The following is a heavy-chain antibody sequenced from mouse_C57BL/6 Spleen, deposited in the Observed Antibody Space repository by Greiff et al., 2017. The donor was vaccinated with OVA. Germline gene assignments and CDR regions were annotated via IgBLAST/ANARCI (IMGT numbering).Heavy chain of an antibody. CDR2: IYPGDGAT. D-gene: IGHD3-3*01. CDR3: ARGTSKTY. J-gene: IGHJ3*01. V-gene: IGHV1-82*01. Sequence: VQLQQSGPELVKPGASVKISCKASGYAFSSSWMNWVKQRPGKGLEWIGRIYPGDGATNYNGKFKGKATLTADKSSSTAYMQLSSLTSEDSAVYFCARGTSKTYWGQGTLVTVSA. CDR1: GYAFSSSW.